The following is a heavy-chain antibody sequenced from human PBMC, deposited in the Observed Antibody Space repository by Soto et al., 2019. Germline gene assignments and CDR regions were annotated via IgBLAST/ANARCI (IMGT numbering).Heavy chain of an antibody. CDR3: ARGPNYYGSGSYYKGPHMDV. V-gene: IGHV3-48*02. CDR1: GFTFSSYS. J-gene: IGHJ6*03. Sequence: GGSLRLSCAASGFTFSSYSMNWVRQAPGKGLEWVSYISSSSSTIYYADSVKGRFTISRDNAKNSLYLQMNSLRDEDTAVYYCARGPNYYGSGSYYKGPHMDVWGKGTTVTVSS. CDR2: ISSSSSTI. D-gene: IGHD3-10*01.